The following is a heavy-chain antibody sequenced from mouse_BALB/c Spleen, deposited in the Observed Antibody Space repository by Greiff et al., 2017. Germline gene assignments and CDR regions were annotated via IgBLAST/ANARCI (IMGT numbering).Heavy chain of an antibody. J-gene: IGHJ3*01. CDR2: ISSCGGST. D-gene: IGHD1-1*01. CDR3: ARHGLRSWFAY. V-gene: IGHV5-12-1*01. CDR1: VFAFSSYD. Sequence: EVMLVESGGGLVKPGGSLKLSCAASVFAFSSYDMSWVRQTPEKRLEWVAYISSCGGSTYYPDTVKGRFTISRDNAKNTLYLQMSSLKSEDTAMYYCARHGLRSWFAYWGQGTLVTVSA.